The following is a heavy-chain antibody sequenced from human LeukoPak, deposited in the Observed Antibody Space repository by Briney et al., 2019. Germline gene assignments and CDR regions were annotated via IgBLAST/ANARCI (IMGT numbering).Heavy chain of an antibody. D-gene: IGHD2-2*01. CDR2: ISATGTST. CDR3: ARCTASCYANAFDV. Sequence: GGSLRLSCAASGFTFSSYAMTWVRQAPGKGLEWVSTISATGTSTYYADSVKGRFTISRDNSKKTLYLQMNSLRPEDTAVYYCARCTASCYANAFDVWGQGTLLTVSS. J-gene: IGHJ3*01. CDR1: GFTFSSYA. V-gene: IGHV3-23*01.